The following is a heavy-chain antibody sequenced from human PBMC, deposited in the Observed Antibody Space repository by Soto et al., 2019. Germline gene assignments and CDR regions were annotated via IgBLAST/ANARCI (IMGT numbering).Heavy chain of an antibody. CDR3: ARDPHYYDSSGYYDYFDY. J-gene: IGHJ4*02. CDR2: ISSSGSTI. D-gene: IGHD3-22*01. Sequence: GGSLRLSCAASGFTFSSYEMNWVRQAPGKGLEWVSYISSSGSTIYYADSVKGRFTISRDNAENSLYLQMNSLRAEDTAVYYCARDPHYYDSSGYYDYFDYWGQGTLVTVS. V-gene: IGHV3-48*03. CDR1: GFTFSSYE.